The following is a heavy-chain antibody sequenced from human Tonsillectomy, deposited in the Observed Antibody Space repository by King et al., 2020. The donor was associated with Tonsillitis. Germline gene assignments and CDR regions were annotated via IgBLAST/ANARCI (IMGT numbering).Heavy chain of an antibody. V-gene: IGHV3-30*18. D-gene: IGHD3-3*01. CDR1: GFTFSNYG. CDR2: ISYDVTIK. Sequence: VQLVESGGGVVQPGRSLRLSCAASGFTFSNYGMHWVRQAPGKGLEWGAVISYDVTIKYFADSVKGRFTISRDNSKNTLSLQMNSLRAEDTAVYYCAKMGDFWSGYSDYWGQGTQVTVSS. CDR3: AKMGDFWSGYSDY. J-gene: IGHJ4*02.